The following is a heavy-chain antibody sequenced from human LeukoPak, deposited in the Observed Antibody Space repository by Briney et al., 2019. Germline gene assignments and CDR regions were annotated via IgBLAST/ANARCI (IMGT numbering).Heavy chain of an antibody. CDR3: ASLTEWLSMGIDY. CDR2: NIPILGIA. J-gene: IGHJ4*02. Sequence: ASVKVSCKASGGTFSSYTISGVRQAPGQGLEWMGRNIPILGIANYAQKFQGRVTITADKSTSTAYMELSSLRSEDTAVYYCASLTEWLSMGIDYWGQGTLVTVSS. D-gene: IGHD3-3*01. CDR1: GGTFSSYT. V-gene: IGHV1-69*02.